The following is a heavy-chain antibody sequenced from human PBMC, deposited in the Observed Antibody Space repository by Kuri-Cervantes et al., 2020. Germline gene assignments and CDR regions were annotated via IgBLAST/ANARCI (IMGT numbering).Heavy chain of an antibody. D-gene: IGHD6-13*01. J-gene: IGHJ4*02. CDR1: GFSLTTSGMY. CDR2: IDWDDDK. V-gene: IGHV2-70*20. Sequence: SGPTLVKPTQTLTLTCTFSGFSLTTSGMYVNWVRQPPGKALEWLALIDWDDDKYYRTSLKTRLTISKDTSKNQVVLTMTNVDPVDTATYYCARVTYSSSWVVFDYWGQGTLVTVSS. CDR3: ARVTYSSSWVVFDY.